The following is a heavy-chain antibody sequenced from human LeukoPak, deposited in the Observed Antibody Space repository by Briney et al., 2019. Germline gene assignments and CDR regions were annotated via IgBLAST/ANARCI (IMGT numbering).Heavy chain of an antibody. D-gene: IGHD6-13*01. V-gene: IGHV4-59*01. CDR1: GGSISSYY. CDR3: ARTYSSSWFDY. CDR2: IYYSGST. J-gene: IGHJ4*02. Sequence: PSETLSLTCTAFGGSISSYYWSWIRQPPGKGLEWIGYIYYSGSTNYNPSLKSRVTISVDTSKNQFSLKLSSVTAADTAIYYCARTYSSSWFDYWGQGTLVTVSS.